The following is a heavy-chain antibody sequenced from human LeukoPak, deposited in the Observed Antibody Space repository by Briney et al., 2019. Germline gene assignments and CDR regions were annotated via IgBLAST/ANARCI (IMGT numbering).Heavy chain of an antibody. D-gene: IGHD2-15*01. CDR3: ARRYCSGGSCYTYFDY. CDR2: IKQDGSEK. CDR1: GFTFSSYW. J-gene: IGHJ4*02. Sequence: PGGSLRLSCAASGFTFSSYWMSWVRQAPGKGLEWVANIKQDGSEKYYVDSVKGRFTISRDNAKNSLYLQMNSLRAEDTAVYSCARRYCSGGSCYTYFDYWGQGTLVTVSS. V-gene: IGHV3-7*01.